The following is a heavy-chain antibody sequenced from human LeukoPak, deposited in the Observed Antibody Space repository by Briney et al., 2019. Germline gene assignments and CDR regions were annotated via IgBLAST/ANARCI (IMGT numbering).Heavy chain of an antibody. Sequence: ASVKVSCKASGYTFTSYGISWVRQAPGQGLEWMGRISAYNGNTNYAQKLQGRVTMTTDTSTSTAYMELRSLGSDDTAVYYCAREFTGYGSGSYFDYWGQGTLVTVSS. CDR3: AREFTGYGSGSYFDY. V-gene: IGHV1-18*01. D-gene: IGHD3-10*01. J-gene: IGHJ4*02. CDR2: ISAYNGNT. CDR1: GYTFTSYG.